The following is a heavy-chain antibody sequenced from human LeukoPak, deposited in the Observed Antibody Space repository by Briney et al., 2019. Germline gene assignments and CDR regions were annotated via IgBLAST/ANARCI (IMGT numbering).Heavy chain of an antibody. CDR3: ARWKRGYCSSTSCYGWFDP. V-gene: IGHV4-4*07. CDR2: IHTSGST. Sequence: SETLSLTCTVSGGSISSYYWSWIRQPAGKGLEWIGRIHTSGSTNYNPSLKSRVTMSVDTSKNQFSLELSSVTAADTAVYYCARWKRGYCSSTSCYGWFDPWGQGTLVTVSS. D-gene: IGHD2-2*01. CDR1: GGSISSYY. J-gene: IGHJ5*02.